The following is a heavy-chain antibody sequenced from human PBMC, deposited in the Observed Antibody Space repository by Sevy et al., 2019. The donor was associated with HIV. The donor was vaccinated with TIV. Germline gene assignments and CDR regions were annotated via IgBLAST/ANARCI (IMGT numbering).Heavy chain of an antibody. CDR3: ARGDYDFWSGYPYYYGMDV. CDR1: GFTFSDYY. V-gene: IGHV3-11*01. CDR2: ISSSGSTI. Sequence: GGSLRRSCAASGFTFSDYYMSWIRQAPGKGLEWVSYISSSGSTIYYADSVKGRFNISRDNAKNSLYLQMNSLRAEDTAVYYCARGDYDFWSGYPYYYGMDVWGQGTTVTVSS. D-gene: IGHD3-3*01. J-gene: IGHJ6*02.